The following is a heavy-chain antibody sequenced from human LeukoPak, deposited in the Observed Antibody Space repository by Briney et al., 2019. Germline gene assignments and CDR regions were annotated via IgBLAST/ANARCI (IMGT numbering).Heavy chain of an antibody. J-gene: IGHJ4*02. V-gene: IGHV4-4*07. CDR1: GGSISSYY. D-gene: IGHD3-22*01. Sequence: SETLSLTCTVSGGSISSYYWSWIRQPAGKGLEWIGRIYTSGSTYYNPSLKSRVTISVDTSKNQFSLKLSSVTAADTAVYYCARSAIVVVITKTGYFDYWGQGTLVTVSS. CDR2: IYTSGST. CDR3: ARSAIVVVITKTGYFDY.